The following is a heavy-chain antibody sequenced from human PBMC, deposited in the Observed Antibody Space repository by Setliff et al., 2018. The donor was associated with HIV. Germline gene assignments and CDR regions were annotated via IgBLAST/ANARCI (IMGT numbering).Heavy chain of an antibody. J-gene: IGHJ4*02. CDR2: IYPVDSET. D-gene: IGHD3-22*01. CDR3: ARRSGLYYHDSSGYYYGHYFDY. CDR1: GYNFVDYS. V-gene: IGHV5-51*01. Sequence: GESLKISCQGSGYNFVDYSIAWVRQVPGKGLEWMGIIYPVDSETRYSPSFQGQVTISADKSINTADLQWTTLTASDSAMYYCARRSGLYYHDSSGYYYGHYFDYWGQGTLVTVSS.